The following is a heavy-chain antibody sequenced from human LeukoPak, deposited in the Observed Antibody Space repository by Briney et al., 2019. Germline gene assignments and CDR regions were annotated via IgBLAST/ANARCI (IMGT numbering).Heavy chain of an antibody. J-gene: IGHJ4*02. CDR2: MYYSGGT. D-gene: IGHD6-19*01. V-gene: IGHV4-39*01. Sequence: SETLSLTCTVSGGSISSYYWGWIRQPPGKGLEWIGCMYYSGGTSYNPSLKSRVTTSVDTTKTQSSLKLSSVTAADTAVYYCARRPDSRGWYYFDYWGQGTLVTVSS. CDR3: ARRPDSRGWYYFDY. CDR1: GGSISSYY.